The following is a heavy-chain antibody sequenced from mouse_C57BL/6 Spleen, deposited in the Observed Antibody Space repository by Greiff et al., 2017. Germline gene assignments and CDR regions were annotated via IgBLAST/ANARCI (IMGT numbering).Heavy chain of an antibody. Sequence: EVKLVESGPGLVKPSPSLSLTCSVTGYSITSGYYWNWIRQFPGNKLEWMGYISYDGSNNYNPSLKNRISITRDTSKNQFFLKLNSVTTEDTATYYCARGANFYFDYWGQGTTLTVSS. V-gene: IGHV3-6*01. CDR2: ISYDGSN. CDR1: GYSITSGYY. CDR3: ARGANFYFDY. D-gene: IGHD4-1*01. J-gene: IGHJ2*01.